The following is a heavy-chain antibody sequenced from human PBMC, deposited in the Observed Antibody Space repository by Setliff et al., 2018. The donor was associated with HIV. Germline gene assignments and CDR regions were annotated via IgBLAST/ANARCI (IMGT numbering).Heavy chain of an antibody. V-gene: IGHV4-39*01. CDR3: ATRVYYYDSNKVLREEGFDP. J-gene: IGHJ5*02. CDR1: GDSASNSRYY. CDR2: IYYNEKT. Sequence: SETLSLTCTVSGDSASNSRYYWAWIRQPPGKGLEYIGSIYYNEKTYYRPSLKGRVTISIDTSKNQFSLNLTSVTAADTAVYFCATRVYYYDSNKVLREEGFDPWGQGTLVTVSS. D-gene: IGHD3-22*01.